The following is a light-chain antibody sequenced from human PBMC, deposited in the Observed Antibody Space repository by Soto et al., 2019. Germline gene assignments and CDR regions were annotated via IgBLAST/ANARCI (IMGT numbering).Light chain of an antibody. CDR2: AAS. J-gene: IGKJ1*01. V-gene: IGKV3-15*01. CDR3: QHYNNWPPWT. CDR1: QSVRNN. Sequence: EIVMTQSPATLSVSPGDRATLSCRASQSVRNNLAWYQQKPGQAPRLLIYAASTMATGIPARFSGSGSGTEFTLTISSLQSEDFAVYYCQHYNNWPPWTFGQGTKVEIK.